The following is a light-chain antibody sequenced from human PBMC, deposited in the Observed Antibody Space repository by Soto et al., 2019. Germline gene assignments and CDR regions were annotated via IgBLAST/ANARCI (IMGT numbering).Light chain of an antibody. CDR3: QQYENYWT. Sequence: VMTQSPVTLSVSPGERATLSCRASQSVDGKLAWYQQKPGQAPRLLIYGASTRATGIPARFSGSGSGTEFTLTISNLQHDDFATYYGQQYENYWTFGQGTKV. CDR1: QSVDGK. V-gene: IGKV3-15*01. J-gene: IGKJ1*01. CDR2: GAS.